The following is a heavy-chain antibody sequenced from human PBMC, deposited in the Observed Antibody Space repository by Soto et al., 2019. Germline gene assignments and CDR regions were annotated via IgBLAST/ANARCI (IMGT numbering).Heavy chain of an antibody. V-gene: IGHV1-2*02. CDR1: GYTFTGYY. D-gene: IGHD6-13*01. CDR3: ARVMGYSSSWFSGDAFDI. CDR2: INPNSGGT. J-gene: IGHJ3*02. Sequence: QVQLVQSGAEGKKPGASGHVSCKAPGYTFTGYYMHWVRQAPGQGLEWMGWINPNSGGTNYAQKFQGRVTMTRDTSISTAYMELSRLRSDDTAVYYCARVMGYSSSWFSGDAFDIWGQGTMVTVSS.